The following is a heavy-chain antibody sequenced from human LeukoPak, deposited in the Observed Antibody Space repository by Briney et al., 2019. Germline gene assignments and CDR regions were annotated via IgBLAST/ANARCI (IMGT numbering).Heavy chain of an antibody. D-gene: IGHD6-13*01. Sequence: PGGSLRLSCAASGFTFSSYAMSWVRQAPGKGLEWVSGISGSGDSTYYADSVKGRFTISRDNSKNTLYLQMNSLRAEDTAVYYCAKEWSSTWYWLDYWGQGTLVTVSS. J-gene: IGHJ4*02. CDR1: GFTFSSYA. V-gene: IGHV3-23*01. CDR3: AKEWSSTWYWLDY. CDR2: ISGSGDST.